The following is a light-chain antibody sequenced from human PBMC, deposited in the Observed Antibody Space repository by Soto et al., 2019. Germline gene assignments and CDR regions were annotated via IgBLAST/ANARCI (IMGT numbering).Light chain of an antibody. J-gene: IGKJ2*01. Sequence: DIVMTQSPDSLAVSLGERATINCKSSQSVLYSSNNKNYLSWYQHKPGQPPKLLIYWASTRESGVPDRFSGSGSGKDVTLSISSLQSEDVAVYYCQQYYSTPYTFGQGTKLEIK. CDR1: QSVLYSSNNKNY. V-gene: IGKV4-1*01. CDR3: QQYYSTPYT. CDR2: WAS.